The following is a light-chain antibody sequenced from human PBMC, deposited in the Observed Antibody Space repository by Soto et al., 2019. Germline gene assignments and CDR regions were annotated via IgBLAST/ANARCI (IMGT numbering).Light chain of an antibody. V-gene: IGKV1-5*03. CDR2: KTS. Sequence: DIQMTQSPSTLSASVGDRVTITCRASQSISSWLAWYQKKPGKAPNLLIYKTSSLESGVPSRFSGSGSGTEFTLTVKSLQPDDFATYYCQQYDSYHLTFGGGTKVEIK. J-gene: IGKJ4*01. CDR3: QQYDSYHLT. CDR1: QSISSW.